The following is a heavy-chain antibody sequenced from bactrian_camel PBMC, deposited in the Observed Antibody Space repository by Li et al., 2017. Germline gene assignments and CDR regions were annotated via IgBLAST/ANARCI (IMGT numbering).Heavy chain of an antibody. D-gene: IGHD1*01. CDR3: ASSQALAACDNPLAYHS. CDR2: FYSDGTT. Sequence: HVQLVESGGGSVQAGGSLKLSCTNVGTSFYRCGMGWYRQAPGKEREGVATFYSDGTTYGCADSVKGRFTISRDNAKNTVYLQMNSLKPEDTAMYYCASSQALAACDNPLAYHSWGQGTQVTVS. J-gene: IGHJ4*01. CDR1: GTSFYRCG. V-gene: IGHV3S55*01.